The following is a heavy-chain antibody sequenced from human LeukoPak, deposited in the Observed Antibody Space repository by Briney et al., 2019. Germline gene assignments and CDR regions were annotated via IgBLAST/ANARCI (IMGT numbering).Heavy chain of an antibody. Sequence: GWSLRLSCAVSEFTFSHFAMHWVRQAPGKGLEWVAVVSSHGNDGYYADSVKGRFTISRDNSKNTLYLQIDSLRAEDTAIYYCTRDAYNFNDFDYWGQGTLVTVSS. V-gene: IGHV3-30*01. J-gene: IGHJ4*02. CDR2: VSSHGNDG. CDR3: TRDAYNFNDFDY. D-gene: IGHD5-24*01. CDR1: EFTFSHFA.